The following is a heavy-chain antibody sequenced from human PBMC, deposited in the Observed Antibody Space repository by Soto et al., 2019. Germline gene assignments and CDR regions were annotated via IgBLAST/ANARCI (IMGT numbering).Heavy chain of an antibody. D-gene: IGHD2-8*01. CDR1: GYTFTSYA. CDR2: INAGNGNT. Sequence: ASVKVSCKASGYTFTSYAMHWVRQAPGQRLEWMGWINAGNGNTKYSQKFRGRVTITRDTSASTAYMELSSLRSEDTAVYYCARNPYCTNGVCYKYFDYWGQGTLVTVSS. J-gene: IGHJ4*02. V-gene: IGHV1-3*01. CDR3: ARNPYCTNGVCYKYFDY.